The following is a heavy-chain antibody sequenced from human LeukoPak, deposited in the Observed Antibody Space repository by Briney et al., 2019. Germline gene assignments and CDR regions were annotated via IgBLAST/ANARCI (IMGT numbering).Heavy chain of an antibody. J-gene: IGHJ4*02. V-gene: IGHV3-21*01. Sequence: GGSLRLSCAASGFTFSSYSMNWVRQAPGKGLEWVSSISSSSSYIYYADSAKGRFTISRDNAKNSLYLQMNSLRAEDTAVYYCARGTSSWYGVDYWGQGTLVTVSS. CDR3: ARGTSSWYGVDY. D-gene: IGHD6-13*01. CDR2: ISSSSSYI. CDR1: GFTFSSYS.